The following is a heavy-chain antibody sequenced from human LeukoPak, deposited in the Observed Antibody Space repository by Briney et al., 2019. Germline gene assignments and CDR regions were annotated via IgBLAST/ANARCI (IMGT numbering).Heavy chain of an antibody. Sequence: PSKTMSLTCTASGGSISSSSYYWGRIRQPPGKWLEWIGNIYYSGSTYYTPSLKSRDTISVDTSKKQFSLKRSSVTAADTAVYYCATYYCGGDCYSGYFDYWGQGTLVTASS. D-gene: IGHD2-21*02. CDR2: IYYSGST. CDR3: ATYYCGGDCYSGYFDY. CDR1: GGSISSSSYY. J-gene: IGHJ4*02. V-gene: IGHV4-39*01.